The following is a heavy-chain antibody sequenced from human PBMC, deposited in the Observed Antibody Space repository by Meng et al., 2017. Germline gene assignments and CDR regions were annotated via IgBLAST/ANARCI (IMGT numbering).Heavy chain of an antibody. V-gene: IGHV1-69-2*01. D-gene: IGHD1-26*01. CDR2: VDPEDGET. CDR1: GYTFADYN. CDR3: STDLYRDWFDP. Sequence: VHRVHSWAEVKNPGAPVKISCKVSGYTFADYNMHWVPQDPGKGLEWMGLVDPEDGETTYAEKCQGRVTITADTSTATASMELSSLRSEDTAVYYCSTDLYRDWFDPWGQGTLVTVSS. J-gene: IGHJ5*02.